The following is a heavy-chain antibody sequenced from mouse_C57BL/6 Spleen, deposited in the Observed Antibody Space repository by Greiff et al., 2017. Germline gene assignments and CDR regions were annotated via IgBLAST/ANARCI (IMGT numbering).Heavy chain of an antibody. CDR3: ARNYGNVLYYFDY. Sequence: EVMLVESGGGLVKPGGSLKLSCAASGFTFSDYGMHWVRQAPEKGLEWVAYISSGSSTIYYADTVKGRFTISRDNAKNTLYLEMTSLRSEDTAMYYCARNYGNVLYYFDYWGQGTTLTVSA. CDR2: ISSGSSTI. J-gene: IGHJ2*01. CDR1: GFTFSDYG. D-gene: IGHD2-1*01. V-gene: IGHV5-17*01.